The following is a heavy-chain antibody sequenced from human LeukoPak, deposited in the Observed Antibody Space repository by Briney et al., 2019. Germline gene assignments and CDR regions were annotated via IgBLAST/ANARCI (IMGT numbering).Heavy chain of an antibody. CDR3: AREGYDSSGSFDY. D-gene: IGHD3-22*01. J-gene: IGHJ4*02. CDR2: ISSSSSYI. Sequence: GGSLRLSCAASGFTFSSYSMNWVRQAPGKGLEWVSSISSSSSYIYYADSVKGRFTISRDNAKNSLYLQMNSLRAEDTAVYYCAREGYDSSGSFDYWGQGTLVTVSS. CDR1: GFTFSSYS. V-gene: IGHV3-21*04.